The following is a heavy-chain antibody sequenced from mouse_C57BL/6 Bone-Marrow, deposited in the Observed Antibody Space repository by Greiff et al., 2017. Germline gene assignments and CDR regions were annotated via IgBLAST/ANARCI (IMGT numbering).Heavy chain of an antibody. CDR3: ARGDYSYAMDY. CDR2: IYPRSGNT. J-gene: IGHJ4*01. D-gene: IGHD2-13*01. Sequence: VKLVESGAELARPGASVKLSCKASGYTFTSYGISWVKQRTGQGLEWIGEIYPRSGNTYYNAKFKGKATLTADKSSSTAYMELRSLTSDDAAVYFCARGDYSYAMDYWGQGTSVTVSS. CDR1: GYTFTSYG. V-gene: IGHV1-81*01.